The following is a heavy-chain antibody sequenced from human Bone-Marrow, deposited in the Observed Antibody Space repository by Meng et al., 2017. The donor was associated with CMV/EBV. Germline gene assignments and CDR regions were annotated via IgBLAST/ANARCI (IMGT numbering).Heavy chain of an antibody. D-gene: IGHD6-13*01. Sequence: GESLKISCAASGFTFSSYSMNWVRQAPGKGLEWVSVIYSGGSTYYADSVKGRFTISRDNSKNTLYLQMNSLRAEDTAVYYCARGSSWVDYWGQGTLVTVSS. CDR1: GFTFSSYS. J-gene: IGHJ4*02. CDR3: ARGSSWVDY. V-gene: IGHV3-66*02. CDR2: IYSGGST.